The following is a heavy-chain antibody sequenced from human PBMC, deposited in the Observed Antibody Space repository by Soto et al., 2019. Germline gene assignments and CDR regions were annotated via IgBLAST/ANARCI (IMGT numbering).Heavy chain of an antibody. CDR3: AREDGSGSYLYYYYGMDV. Sequence: PGGSLRLSCAASGFTFSSYGMHWVRQAPGKGLEWVAVIWYDGSNKCYADSVKGRFTISRDNSKNTLYLQMNSLRAEDTAVYYCAREDGSGSYLYYYYGMDVWAQGTKVSVSS. D-gene: IGHD3-10*01. CDR2: IWYDGSNK. CDR1: GFTFSSYG. J-gene: IGHJ6*02. V-gene: IGHV3-33*01.